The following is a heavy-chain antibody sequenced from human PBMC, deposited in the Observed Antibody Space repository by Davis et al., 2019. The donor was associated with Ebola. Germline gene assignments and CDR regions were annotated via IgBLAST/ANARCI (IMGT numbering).Heavy chain of an antibody. CDR3: ARDLYYDFWSGYYTGGFDY. D-gene: IGHD3-3*01. J-gene: IGHJ4*02. Sequence: GESLKISCAASGFTFSSYAMHWVRQAPGKGLEWVAVISYDGSNKYYADSVKGRFTISRDNSKNTLYLQMNSLRAEDTAVYYCARDLYYDFWSGYYTGGFDYWGQGTLVTVSS. CDR1: GFTFSSYA. CDR2: ISYDGSNK. V-gene: IGHV3-30-3*01.